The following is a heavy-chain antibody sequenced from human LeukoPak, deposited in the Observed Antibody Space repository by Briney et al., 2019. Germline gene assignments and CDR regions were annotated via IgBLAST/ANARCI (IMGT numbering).Heavy chain of an antibody. D-gene: IGHD3-16*01. Sequence: GGSLRLSCAASGFSFSSYGMHWVRQAPGKGLEWVAVISNDGSNKYYADSVKGRFTISRDNSKNTLYLQMNSLRAEDTAVYYCAKELSNAYYYSFDYWGQGTLVTVSS. CDR3: AKELSNAYYYSFDY. V-gene: IGHV3-30*18. CDR2: ISNDGSNK. J-gene: IGHJ4*02. CDR1: GFSFSSYG.